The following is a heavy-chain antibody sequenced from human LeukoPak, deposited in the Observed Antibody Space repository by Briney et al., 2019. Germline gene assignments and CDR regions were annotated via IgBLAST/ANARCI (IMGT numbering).Heavy chain of an antibody. J-gene: IGHJ4*02. CDR3: ARRSTYGSGTNYLFDY. Sequence: PGESLKISCKGSGYSFTTYWIARVRQMPGKGLEWMGIIYPGDSDTRYSPSFQGQITISADKSISTAYLQWSSLKASDTAMYYCARRSTYGSGTNYLFDYWGQGTLVTVSS. V-gene: IGHV5-51*01. CDR1: GYSFTTYW. CDR2: IYPGDSDT. D-gene: IGHD3-10*01.